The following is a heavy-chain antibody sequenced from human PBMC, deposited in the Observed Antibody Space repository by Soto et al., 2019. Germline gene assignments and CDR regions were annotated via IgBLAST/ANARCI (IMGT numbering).Heavy chain of an antibody. V-gene: IGHV1-18*01. J-gene: IGHJ4*02. D-gene: IGHD3-3*02. CDR2: SGAYNGNT. CDR1: GYTFTSYA. CDR3: VTIHYWSGYYTFDY. Sequence: ASVKVSCKASGYTFTSYAISWVRQAPGRGLEWMGWSGAYNGNTNYAQQVQGGVTVTTDTSTSTAYMELRSLRSDDTAVYYCVTIHYWSGYYTFDYWGQGTLVTVSS.